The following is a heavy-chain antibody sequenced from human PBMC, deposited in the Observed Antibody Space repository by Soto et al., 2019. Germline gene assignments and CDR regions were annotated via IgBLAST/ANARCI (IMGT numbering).Heavy chain of an antibody. Sequence: SETLSLTCTVSGGSISSGGYYWSWIRQHPGKGLEWIGYIYYSGSTYYNPSLKSRVTISVDTSKNQFSLKLSSVTAADTAVYYCARDLGTTVNIPGVFDTWGQGTLVTVSS. V-gene: IGHV4-31*03. J-gene: IGHJ5*02. D-gene: IGHD4-17*01. CDR2: IYYSGST. CDR1: GGSISSGGYY. CDR3: ARDLGTTVNIPGVFDT.